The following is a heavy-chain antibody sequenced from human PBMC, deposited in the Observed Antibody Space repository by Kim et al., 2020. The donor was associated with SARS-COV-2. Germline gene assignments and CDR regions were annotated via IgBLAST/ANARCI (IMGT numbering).Heavy chain of an antibody. V-gene: IGHV1-46*01. CDR2: INPSGGST. Sequence: ASVKVSCKASGYTFTSYYMHWVRQAPGQGLEWMGIINPSGGSTSYAQKFQGRVTMTRETSTSTVYMELSSLRSEDTAVYYCASPTGYYDSSGYYVSARDAFDIWGQGTMVTVSS. J-gene: IGHJ3*02. CDR1: GYTFTSYY. CDR3: ASPTGYYDSSGYYVSARDAFDI. D-gene: IGHD3-22*01.